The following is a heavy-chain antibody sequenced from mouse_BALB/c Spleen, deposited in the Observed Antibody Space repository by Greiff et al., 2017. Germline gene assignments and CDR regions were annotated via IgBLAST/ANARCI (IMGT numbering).Heavy chain of an antibody. CDR1: GFTFSDYY. CDR2: ISDGGSYT. V-gene: IGHV5-4*02. D-gene: IGHD2-14*01. J-gene: IGHJ3*01. Sequence: EVMLVESGGGLVKPGGSLKLSCAASGFTFSDYYLYWVRQTPEKRLEWVATISDGGSYTYYPDSVKGRFTISRDNAKNNLYLQMSSLKSEDTAMYYCARGSTTRSAWFAYWGQGTLVTVSA. CDR3: ARGSTTRSAWFAY.